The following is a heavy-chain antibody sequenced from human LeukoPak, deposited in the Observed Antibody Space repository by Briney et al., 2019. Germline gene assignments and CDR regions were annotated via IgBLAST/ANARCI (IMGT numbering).Heavy chain of an antibody. CDR3: ARGHYGSGSPPGDWFDP. J-gene: IGHJ5*02. D-gene: IGHD3-10*01. CDR1: GYSISSGYY. V-gene: IGHV4-38-2*02. Sequence: SETLSLTCTVSGYSISSGYYWGWIRQPPGKGLEWIGSIYHSGSTYYNPSLKSRVIISLDTSKNQFSLKLSSVTAADTAVYYCARGHYGSGSPPGDWFDPWGQGTLVTVSS. CDR2: IYHSGST.